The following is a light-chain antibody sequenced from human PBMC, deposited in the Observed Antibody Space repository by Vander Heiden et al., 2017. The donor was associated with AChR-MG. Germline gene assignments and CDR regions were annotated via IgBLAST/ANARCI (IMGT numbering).Light chain of an antibody. CDR2: NVS. V-gene: IGKV2-30*02. J-gene: IGKJ1*01. CDR1: QSSVHCDVNTY. CDR3: KRGTHSPAWT. Sequence: DVVITQSPLSLPVTLRQPASNSCSSTQSSVHCDVNTYLNWFQQRTGERPRTLIDNVSNRNSGVPDRFGGGGSGNDLTLKISRVEAEDVGVYSCKRGTHSPAWTFGQGTKVEIK.